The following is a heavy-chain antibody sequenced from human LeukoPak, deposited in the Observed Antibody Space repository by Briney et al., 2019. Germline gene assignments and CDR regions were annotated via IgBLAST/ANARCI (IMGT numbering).Heavy chain of an antibody. Sequence: SQTPSLTRTVSGGSISSGSYYWSWIRPPPGEGLEWIGRIYTSGSTNYNPSLKSRVTISVDTSKNQFSLKLSSVTAADTAVYYCARLRYGGYSDYWGQGTLVTVSS. V-gene: IGHV4-61*02. CDR1: GGSISSGSYY. J-gene: IGHJ4*02. D-gene: IGHD3-22*01. CDR2: IYTSGST. CDR3: ARLRYGGYSDY.